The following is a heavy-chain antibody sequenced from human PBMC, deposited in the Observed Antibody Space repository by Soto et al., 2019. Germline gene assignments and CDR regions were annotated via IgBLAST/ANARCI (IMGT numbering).Heavy chain of an antibody. J-gene: IGHJ5*02. CDR3: ARPIEGGSSGYYH. CDR2: FYYSGSS. D-gene: IGHD3-22*01. CDR1: GGSISSSNYY. V-gene: IGHV4-39*01. Sequence: QLQLQESGPGLVKPSETLSLTCTVSGGSISSSNYYWAWIRQPPGKGLEWIGSFYYSGSSYYKLSLKSRVSISVDTSKNQFSLKLSSVTAADTAVYYCARPIEGGSSGYYHWGQGTLVTVSS.